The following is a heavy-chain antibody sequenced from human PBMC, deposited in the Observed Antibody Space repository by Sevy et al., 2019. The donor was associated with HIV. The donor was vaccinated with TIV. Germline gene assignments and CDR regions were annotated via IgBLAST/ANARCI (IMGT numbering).Heavy chain of an antibody. CDR1: GFTSTPYA. V-gene: IGHV3-23*01. D-gene: IGHD3-22*01. CDR2: ISGSGAIT. CDR3: AKDRYYFDSSGYYYHHDAFDV. J-gene: IGHJ3*01. Sequence: GESLKISCATSGFTSTPYAVAWVRQAPGKGLEWVAAISGSGAITYYADSRKARLIISRDRTNNTVYLQMKRLRAEDTALNYSAKDRYYFDSSGYYYHHDAFDVWGRGTMVTVSS.